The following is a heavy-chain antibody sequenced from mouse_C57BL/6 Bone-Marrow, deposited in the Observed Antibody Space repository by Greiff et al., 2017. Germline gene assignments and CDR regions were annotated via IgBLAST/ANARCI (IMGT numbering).Heavy chain of an antibody. Sequence: QVQLQQSGAELMKPGASVKLSCKATGYTFTGYWIEWVKQRPGHGLEWIGEILPGSGSTNYNEKFKGKATFTADTSSNTAYMRLSSLTTEDSAIYYCARGGIYYDYDPDYWGQGTTLTGSS. J-gene: IGHJ2*01. CDR3: ARGGIYYDYDPDY. D-gene: IGHD2-4*01. CDR1: GYTFTGYW. V-gene: IGHV1-9*01. CDR2: ILPGSGST.